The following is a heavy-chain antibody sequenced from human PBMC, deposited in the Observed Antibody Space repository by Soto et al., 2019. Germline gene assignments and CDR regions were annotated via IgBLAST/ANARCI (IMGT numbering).Heavy chain of an antibody. V-gene: IGHV1-8*01. J-gene: IGHJ4*02. CDR3: ARARGYCSSTSCLSDY. D-gene: IGHD2-2*01. CDR1: GYTFTSYD. Sequence: GASVKVSCKASGYTFTSYDINWVRQATGQGLEWMGWMNPNSGNTGYAQKFQGRVTMTRNTSISTAYMELSSLRSEDTAVYYCARARGYCSSTSCLSDYWGQGTLVTVSS. CDR2: MNPNSGNT.